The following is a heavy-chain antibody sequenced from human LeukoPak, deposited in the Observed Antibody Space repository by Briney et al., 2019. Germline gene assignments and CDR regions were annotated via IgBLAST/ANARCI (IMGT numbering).Heavy chain of an antibody. CDR2: IKQEGSEK. D-gene: IGHD6-19*01. CDR1: VFTSSSYC. V-gene: IGHV3-7*01. Sequence: GTLRLSSAASVFTSSSYCTSWARHIPGKGREWVDKIKQEGSEKYYVDSVEGRFTISRDNAETSLYLQMNSLRAEDTAMYFCTGGIGWLCDTWGQGTLVTVSS. CDR3: TGGIGWLCDT. J-gene: IGHJ5*02.